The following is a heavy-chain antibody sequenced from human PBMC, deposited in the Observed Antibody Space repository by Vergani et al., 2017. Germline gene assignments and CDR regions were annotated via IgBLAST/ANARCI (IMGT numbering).Heavy chain of an antibody. J-gene: IGHJ3*01. CDR2: INHSGST. D-gene: IGHD2-21*01. CDR1: GGSMSGYY. CDR3: ARDGGEYDKDALDV. V-gene: IGHV4-59*12. Sequence: QVRLQESGPGLVKPSATLSLTCSVSGGSMSGYYWSWIRQPPGKELEWIWEINHSGSTHYNPSLKSRVTISVDTSKNQFSLTLISVTAADTAVYNCARDGGEYDKDALDVWGQGTKVTVTS.